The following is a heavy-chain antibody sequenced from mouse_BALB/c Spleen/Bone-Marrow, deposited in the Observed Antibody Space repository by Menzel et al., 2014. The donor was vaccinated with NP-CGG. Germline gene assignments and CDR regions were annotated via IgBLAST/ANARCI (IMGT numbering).Heavy chain of an antibody. Sequence: EVHLVESGAELVKPGASVKLSCTASGFNIKDPYMHWVKQRPEQGLEWIGRIDPANGNTKYDPKFQGKATITADTSSNTAYLQLSSLTSEDTAVYYCAPYYYGRWFTYWGQGTLATVSA. D-gene: IGHD1-1*01. J-gene: IGHJ3*01. CDR2: IDPANGNT. CDR1: GFNIKDPY. CDR3: APYYYGRWFTY. V-gene: IGHV14-3*02.